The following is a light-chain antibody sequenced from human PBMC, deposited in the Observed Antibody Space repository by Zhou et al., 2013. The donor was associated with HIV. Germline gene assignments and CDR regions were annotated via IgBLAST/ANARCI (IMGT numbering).Light chain of an antibody. CDR3: MQGTHWFT. CDR1: QSLVHSDGNTY. Sequence: DVVMTQSPLSLPVTLGQPASISCRSSQSLVHSDGNTYLNWFQQRPGQSPRRLIYKVSNRDSGVPDRFSGSGSGTDFTLTISRVEAEDVGLYYCMQGTHWFTFGQGTKLEIK. V-gene: IGKV2-30*02. J-gene: IGKJ2*01. CDR2: KVS.